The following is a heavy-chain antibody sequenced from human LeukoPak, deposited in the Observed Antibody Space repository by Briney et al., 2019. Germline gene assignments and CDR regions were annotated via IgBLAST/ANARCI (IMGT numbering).Heavy chain of an antibody. D-gene: IGHD5-18*01. CDR1: GSTFSSYG. CDR2: IRYDGSNK. J-gene: IGHJ4*02. CDR3: AKDDATGYSYGYPHY. V-gene: IGHV3-30*02. Sequence: PGGSLRLSCAASGSTFSSYGMHWVRQAPGKGLEWVAFIRYDGSNKYYADSVKGRFTISRDNSKNTLYLQMNSLRAEDTAVYYCAKDDATGYSYGYPHYWGQGTLVTVSS.